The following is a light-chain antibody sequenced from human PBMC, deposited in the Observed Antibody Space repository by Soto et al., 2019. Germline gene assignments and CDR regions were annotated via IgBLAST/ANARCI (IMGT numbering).Light chain of an antibody. J-gene: IGKJ4*01. CDR2: WAS. Sequence: DIVMTQSPDSLAVSLGERATINCKSSQSVLYSSNNKNYLAWYQQKPGQPPKLLIYWASSRESGVPDRFSGSGSGTLFTLTISSLQAEDVAVYYCQQFYSTPLTFGGGTKVDIK. CDR3: QQFYSTPLT. V-gene: IGKV4-1*01. CDR1: QSVLYSSNNKNY.